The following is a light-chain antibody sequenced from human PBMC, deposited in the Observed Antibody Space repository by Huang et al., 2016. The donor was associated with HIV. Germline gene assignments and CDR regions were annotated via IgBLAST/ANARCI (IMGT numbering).Light chain of an antibody. J-gene: IGKJ2*01. CDR2: WAS. V-gene: IGKV4-1*01. Sequence: DIVMTQSPDSLAVSLGERATINCKSSQSVLYSSNNKNYLPWYQQKPGQSPKLLISWASTRESGVPDRFSGSGSGTDFTLPISSLQAEDVAVYYCHQYYNTRYTFGQGTKLEIK. CDR1: QSVLYSSNNKNY. CDR3: HQYYNTRYT.